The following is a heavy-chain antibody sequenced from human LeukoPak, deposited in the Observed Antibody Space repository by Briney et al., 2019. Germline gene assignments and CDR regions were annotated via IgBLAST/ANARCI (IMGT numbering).Heavy chain of an antibody. CDR3: ARTTTRGYDFWSGYRALGGFDY. J-gene: IGHJ4*02. CDR2: INHSGST. V-gene: IGHV4-34*01. D-gene: IGHD3-3*01. CDR1: GGSFSGYY. Sequence: PSETLSLTCAVYGGSFSGYYWSWIRQPPGKGLEWIGEINHSGSTNYNPSLNSRVTISVDTSKNQFSLKLSSVTAADTAVYYCARTTTRGYDFWSGYRALGGFDYWGQGTLVTVSS.